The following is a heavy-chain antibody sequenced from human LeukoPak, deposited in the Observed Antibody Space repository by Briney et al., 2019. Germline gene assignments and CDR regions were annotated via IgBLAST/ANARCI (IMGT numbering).Heavy chain of an antibody. V-gene: IGHV4-59*01. CDR3: ARGCWASSGYYYDAFDI. CDR2: IYYSGST. CDR1: GGSISSYY. Sequence: SETLSLTCPVSGGSISSYYWSWIRQPPGKGLEWIGYIYYSGSTNYNPSLKSRVTISVDTSKNQFSLKLSSVTAADTAVYYCARGCWASSGYYYDAFDIWGHGTMVTVSS. J-gene: IGHJ3*02. D-gene: IGHD3-22*01.